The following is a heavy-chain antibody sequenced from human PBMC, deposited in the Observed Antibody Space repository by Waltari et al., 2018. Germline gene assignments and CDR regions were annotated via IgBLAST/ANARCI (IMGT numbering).Heavy chain of an antibody. CDR1: GFTFSGST. J-gene: IGHJ4*02. V-gene: IGHV3-73*01. Sequence: EVQVVESGVGLVQPGGSLTLSCATSGFTFSGSTIHWVRQTSGKGLEWIGRIRSKPNNYATRYTASVEGRFTISRDDSENTAYLQMSSLMTEDTAVYYCTGGAVTGTDFWGQGTLVTVSS. D-gene: IGHD6-13*01. CDR2: IRSKPNNYAT. CDR3: TGGAVTGTDF.